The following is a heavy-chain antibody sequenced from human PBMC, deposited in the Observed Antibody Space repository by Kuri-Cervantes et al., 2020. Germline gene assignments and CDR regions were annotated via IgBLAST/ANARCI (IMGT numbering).Heavy chain of an antibody. CDR1: GFTVSSNY. J-gene: IGHJ3*02. Sequence: GESLKISCAASGFTVSSNYMSWVRQAPGKGLEWVGRIKSKTDGGTTDYAAPVKGRFTISRDDSKNTLYLQMNSLKTEDTAVYYCTTGEEEVGAFDIWGQGTMVTVSS. V-gene: IGHV3-15*01. D-gene: IGHD1-26*01. CDR3: TTGEEEVGAFDI. CDR2: IKSKTDGGTT.